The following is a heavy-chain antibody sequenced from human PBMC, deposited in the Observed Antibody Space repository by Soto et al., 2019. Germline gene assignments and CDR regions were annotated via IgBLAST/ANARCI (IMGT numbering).Heavy chain of an antibody. D-gene: IGHD4-17*01. CDR2: MNPNSGNT. J-gene: IGHJ3*01. CDR1: GYTFTSYD. V-gene: IGHV1-8*01. Sequence: ASVKVSCKASGYTFTSYDINWVRQATGQGLEWMGWMNPNSGNTGYAQKFQGRVTMTRNTSISTAYMELSSLRSEDTAVYYCARRSTVTPYKDFDFWGQGTMVTVSS. CDR3: ARRSTVTPYKDFDF.